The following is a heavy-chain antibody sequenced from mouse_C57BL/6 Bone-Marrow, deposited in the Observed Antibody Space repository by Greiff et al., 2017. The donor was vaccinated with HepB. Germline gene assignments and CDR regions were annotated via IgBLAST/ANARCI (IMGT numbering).Heavy chain of an antibody. Sequence: VQLQQSGAELVRPGASVTLSCKASGYTFTDYEMHWVKQTPVHGLEWIGAIDPETGGTAYNQKFKGKAILTADKSSSTAYMELSSLTSEDSAVYYCTRWDYGSSNYFDYWGQGTTLTVSS. J-gene: IGHJ2*01. CDR3: TRWDYGSSNYFDY. CDR1: GYTFTDYE. D-gene: IGHD1-1*01. CDR2: IDPETGGT. V-gene: IGHV1-15*01.